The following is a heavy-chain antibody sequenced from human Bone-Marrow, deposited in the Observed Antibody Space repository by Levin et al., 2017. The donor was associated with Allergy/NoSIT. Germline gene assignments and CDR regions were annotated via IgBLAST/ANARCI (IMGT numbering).Heavy chain of an antibody. CDR1: GFTFSSYA. D-gene: IGHD3-10*01. V-gene: IGHV3-23*01. J-gene: IGHJ4*02. CDR2: ISGSGGST. Sequence: GGSLRLSCAASGFTFSSYAMSWVRQAPGKGLEWVSAISGSGGSTYYADSVKGRFTISRDNSKNTLYLQMNSLRAEDTAVYYCAKSTRRITMVRGVSHFDYWGQGTLVTVSS. CDR3: AKSTRRITMVRGVSHFDY.